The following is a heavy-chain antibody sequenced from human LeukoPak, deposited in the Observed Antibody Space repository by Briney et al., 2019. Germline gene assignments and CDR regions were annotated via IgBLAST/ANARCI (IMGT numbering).Heavy chain of an antibody. V-gene: IGHV3-30*18. CDR1: GFTFSSYG. D-gene: IGHD5-24*01. CDR2: ISYDGSNK. Sequence: GGSLRLSCAASGFTFSSYGMHWVRQAPGKGLEWVAVISYDGSNKYYADSVKGRFTISRDNSKNTLYLQMNSLGAEDTAVYYCAKDLRDGYNYFYYWGQGTLVTVSS. CDR3: AKDLRDGYNYFYY. J-gene: IGHJ4*02.